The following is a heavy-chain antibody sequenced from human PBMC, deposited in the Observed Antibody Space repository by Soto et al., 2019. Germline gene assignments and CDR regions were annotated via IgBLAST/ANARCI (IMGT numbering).Heavy chain of an antibody. J-gene: IGHJ5*02. CDR2: ISSSSRTI. Sequence: EVQLVESGGGLVQPGGSQRLSCAASGFTFSSYSMNWVRQAPGKGLEWVSYISSSSRTIYCADSVKGRFTISRDNAKNSLYLQMNSLRAEDTAVYYCAREWDGDGYNSGWFDPWGQGTLVTVSS. D-gene: IGHD5-12*01. V-gene: IGHV3-48*01. CDR3: AREWDGDGYNSGWFDP. CDR1: GFTFSSYS.